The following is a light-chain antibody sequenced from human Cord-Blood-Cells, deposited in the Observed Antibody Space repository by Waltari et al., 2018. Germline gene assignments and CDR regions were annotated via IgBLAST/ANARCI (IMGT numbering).Light chain of an antibody. CDR2: EVS. Sequence: QSALTQPASVSGSPGQWITISCTGTSSDAGGYNYVSWYQQHPGKAPKLMIYEVSNRPSGVSNRFSGSKSGNTASLTISGLQAEDEADYYCSSYTSSSTYVFGTGTKVTVL. J-gene: IGLJ1*01. CDR3: SSYTSSSTYV. CDR1: SSDAGGYNY. V-gene: IGLV2-14*01.